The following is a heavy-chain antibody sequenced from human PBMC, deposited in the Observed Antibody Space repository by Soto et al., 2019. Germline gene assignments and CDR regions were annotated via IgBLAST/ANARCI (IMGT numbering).Heavy chain of an antibody. CDR3: TRQIVGAYTYYYYGMDV. V-gene: IGHV3-73*01. CDR1: GFTFSGSA. D-gene: IGHD1-26*01. J-gene: IGHJ6*02. Sequence: GGSLRLSCAASGFTFSGSAMHWVRQASGKGLECVGRIRSKANSYATAYAASVKGRFTISRDDSKNTAYLQMNSLKTEDTAVYYCTRQIVGAYTYYYYGMDVWGQGTTVTVSS. CDR2: IRSKANSYAT.